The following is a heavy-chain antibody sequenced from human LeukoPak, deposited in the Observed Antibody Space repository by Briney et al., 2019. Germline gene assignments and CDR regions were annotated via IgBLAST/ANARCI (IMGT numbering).Heavy chain of an antibody. J-gene: IGHJ4*02. D-gene: IGHD4-17*01. CDR2: TRNKDNTYTT. Sequence: GGSLRLSCAASGFSISDHYMDWVRQAPGKGLEWVGRTRNKDNTYTTEYAASVKGRFTISRDDSKNSLYLHMNSLRTEDTAVYYCARAPIVYGDYCLDYWGQGTLATVSS. V-gene: IGHV3-72*01. CDR3: ARAPIVYGDYCLDY. CDR1: GFSISDHY.